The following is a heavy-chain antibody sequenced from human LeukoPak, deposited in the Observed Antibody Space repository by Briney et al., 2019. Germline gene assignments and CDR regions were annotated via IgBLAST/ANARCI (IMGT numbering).Heavy chain of an antibody. Sequence: PGGSLSLSCAASGFTLSDYYMSWIRQPPAKGLEYVSGISSTGGSTTFANTEKDRFTISRDNSKHTLYLQMGSLRAEDMAVYYCARGSGTHYYHYSMDVWGQGTTVTVSS. V-gene: IGHV3-64*01. D-gene: IGHD3-10*01. J-gene: IGHJ6*02. CDR1: GFTLSDYY. CDR2: ISSTGGST. CDR3: ARGSGTHYYHYSMDV.